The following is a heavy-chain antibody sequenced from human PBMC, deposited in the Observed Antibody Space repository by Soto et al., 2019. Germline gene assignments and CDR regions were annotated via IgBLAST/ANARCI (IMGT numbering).Heavy chain of an antibody. V-gene: IGHV6-1*01. CDR2: TYFRSTWYY. CDR3: ASEPRRGIRGNTYVYFES. CDR1: GDRVSGSSTA. Sequence: QVQLQQSGPGLVKPSQTLSLTCAISGDRVSGSSTAWNWIRQSPSRGLEWLGRTYFRSTWYYEFAVSVKSRITIKADTSTNQFSLQLSSVIPDDAGVYYCASEPRRGIRGNTYVYFESWGQGALVTVSS. D-gene: IGHD5-18*01. J-gene: IGHJ4*02.